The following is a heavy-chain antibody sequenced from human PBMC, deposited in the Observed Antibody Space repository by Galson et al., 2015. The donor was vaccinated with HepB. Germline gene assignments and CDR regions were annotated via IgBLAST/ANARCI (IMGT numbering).Heavy chain of an antibody. CDR1: GDSVSSNSAA. J-gene: IGHJ6*02. CDR3: AYGVDV. Sequence: AISGDSVSSNSAAWNWIRQSPSRGLEWLGRTYYRSKWYKDYALFVKSRITINADTSRNQISLQLNSMTPEDTAVYYCAYGVDVWGQGTTVTVSS. CDR2: TYYRSKWYK. V-gene: IGHV6-1*01.